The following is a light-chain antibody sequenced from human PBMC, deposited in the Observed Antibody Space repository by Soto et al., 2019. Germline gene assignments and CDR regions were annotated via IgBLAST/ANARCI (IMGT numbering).Light chain of an antibody. CDR2: DDT. V-gene: IGLV3-21*02. J-gene: IGLJ3*02. Sequence: SYELTQPPSVSVAPGQTARITCEGHNIGSKSVHWYQLRPGQAPVVVVYDDTDRPSGIPERFSGSNSGNTATLTITRVEAGDGAGYYCQVRDRRNDYLVSGGGTKLTVL. CDR1: NIGSKS. CDR3: QVRDRRNDYLV.